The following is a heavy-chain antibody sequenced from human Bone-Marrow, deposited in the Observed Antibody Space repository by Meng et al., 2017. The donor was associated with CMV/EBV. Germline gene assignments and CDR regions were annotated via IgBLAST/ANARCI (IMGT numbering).Heavy chain of an antibody. CDR1: GGSISSYY. Sequence: SETLSLTCTVSGGSISSYYWSWFRQPPGKGLEWIGYIYYSGSTNYNPSLKSRVTISVDTSKNQFSLKLSSVTAADTAVYYCARDNSSSWSRRGYYFDYWGQGTLVTVYS. D-gene: IGHD6-13*01. V-gene: IGHV4-59*01. CDR3: ARDNSSSWSRRGYYFDY. J-gene: IGHJ4*02. CDR2: IYYSGST.